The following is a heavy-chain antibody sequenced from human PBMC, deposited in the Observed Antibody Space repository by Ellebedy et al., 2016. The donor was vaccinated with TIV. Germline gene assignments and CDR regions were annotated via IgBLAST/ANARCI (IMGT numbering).Heavy chain of an antibody. CDR2: ISYSGNT. D-gene: IGHD2-21*02. CDR3: ARDRGLLGS. CDR1: GGSMRSYF. V-gene: IGHV4-59*01. Sequence: SETLSLTCTVSGGSMRSYFWNWIRQPPGRGLEWIGYISYSGNTHYNPSLKSRVTISVDTSKNQFSLTLTSVTAAVTAFYYCARDRGLLGSWGQGTLVTVAS. J-gene: IGHJ5*02.